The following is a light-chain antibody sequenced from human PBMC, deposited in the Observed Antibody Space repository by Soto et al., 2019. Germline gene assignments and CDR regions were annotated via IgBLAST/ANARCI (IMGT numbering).Light chain of an antibody. CDR2: STS. CDR1: QGIGND. Sequence: DIQMTQSPSSLSASVGDRVTITCRASQGIGNDLGWYQQKPGKAPNRLIFSTSNLQNGVPSRFSGSGSGTDFTLTIISLQPEDFATYYCLQHNTYPWTFGQGTKVEIK. J-gene: IGKJ1*01. V-gene: IGKV1-17*01. CDR3: LQHNTYPWT.